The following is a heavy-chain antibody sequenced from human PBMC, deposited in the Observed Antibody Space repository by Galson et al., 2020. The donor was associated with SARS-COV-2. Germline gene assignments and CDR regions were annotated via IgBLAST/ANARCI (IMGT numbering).Heavy chain of an antibody. CDR3: ATINRGLQGYGDLGDY. CDR2: FDPEDGET. Sequence: ASVKVSCKVSGYTLTELSMHWVRQAPGKGLEWMGGFDPEDGETIYAQKFQGRVTMTEDTSTDTAYMELSSLRSEDTAVYYCATINRGLQGYGDLGDYWGQGTLVTVSS. D-gene: IGHD4-17*01. J-gene: IGHJ4*02. CDR1: GYTLTELS. V-gene: IGHV1-24*01.